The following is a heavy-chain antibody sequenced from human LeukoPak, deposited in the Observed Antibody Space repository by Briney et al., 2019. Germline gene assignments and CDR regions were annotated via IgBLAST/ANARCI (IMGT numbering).Heavy chain of an antibody. D-gene: IGHD4/OR15-4a*01. CDR1: GFTFSDYY. Sequence: GGSLRLSCAASGFTFSDYYMSWIRQAPGKGLEWVSYINSSGSTIYYADSVKGRFTISRDNAKNSLYLQMNSLRAEDTAVYYCARDRLTYNWFDPWGQGTLVTVFS. J-gene: IGHJ5*02. CDR2: INSSGSTI. V-gene: IGHV3-11*04. CDR3: ARDRLTYNWFDP.